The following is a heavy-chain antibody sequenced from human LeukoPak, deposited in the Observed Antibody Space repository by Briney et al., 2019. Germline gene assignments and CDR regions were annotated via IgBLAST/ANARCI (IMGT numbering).Heavy chain of an antibody. CDR3: AKGGCRGTCNPLAY. V-gene: IGHV3-23*01. D-gene: IGHD2-15*01. CDR2: SGDSDGST. CDR1: GFTLSGSG. J-gene: IGHJ4*02. Sequence: GGSLRLSCAASGFTLSGSGMSWVRQAPGKGLEWISSSGDSDGSTYYADSLKGRFTISRDNSKNTLYLQMNNLRAEATAVYYCAKGGCRGTCNPLAYWGQGALVTVSS.